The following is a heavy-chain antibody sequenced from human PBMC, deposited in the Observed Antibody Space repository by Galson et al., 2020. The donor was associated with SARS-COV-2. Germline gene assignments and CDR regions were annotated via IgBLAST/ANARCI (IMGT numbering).Heavy chain of an antibody. D-gene: IGHD1-26*01. V-gene: IGHV1-3*01. Sequence: ASVKVSCKASGYTFTSYAMHWVRQAPGQRLEWMGWINAGNGNTKYSQKFQGRVTITRDTSASTAYMELSSLRSEDTAVYYCATGSSQGRYAFDIWGQGTMVTVSS. J-gene: IGHJ3*02. CDR3: ATGSSQGRYAFDI. CDR2: INAGNGNT. CDR1: GYTFTSYA.